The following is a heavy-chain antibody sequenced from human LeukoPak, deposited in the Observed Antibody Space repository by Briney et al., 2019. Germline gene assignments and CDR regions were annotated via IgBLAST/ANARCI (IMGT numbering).Heavy chain of an antibody. J-gene: IGHJ4*02. CDR2: IYYSGST. Sequence: SQTLSLTCAVSGGSISSGGYSWSWIRQPPGKGLEWIGYIYYSGSTNYNPSLKSRVTISVDTSKNQFSLKLSSVTAADTAVYYCARASIAVAGIFDYWGQGTLVTVSS. V-gene: IGHV4-30-4*07. CDR3: ARASIAVAGIFDY. CDR1: GGSISSGGYS. D-gene: IGHD6-19*01.